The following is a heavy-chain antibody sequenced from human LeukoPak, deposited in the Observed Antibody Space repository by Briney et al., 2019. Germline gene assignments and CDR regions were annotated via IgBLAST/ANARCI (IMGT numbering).Heavy chain of an antibody. CDR2: IYSDNT. V-gene: IGHV3-53*01. D-gene: IGHD4/OR15-4a*01. Sequence: PGGSLRLSCAASGFTFDDYAMHWVRQAPGKGLEWVSFIYSDNTHYSDSVKGRFTISRDNSKNTLYLQMNSLRAEDTAVYYCARRAGAYSHPYDYWGQGTLVTVSP. CDR1: GFTFDDYA. J-gene: IGHJ4*02. CDR3: ARRAGAYSHPYDY.